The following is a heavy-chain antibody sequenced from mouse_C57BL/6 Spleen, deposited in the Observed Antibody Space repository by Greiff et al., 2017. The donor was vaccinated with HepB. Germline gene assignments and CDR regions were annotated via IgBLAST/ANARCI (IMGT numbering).Heavy chain of an antibody. Sequence: QVQLQQSGAELARPGASVKLSCKASGYTFTSYGISWVKQRTGQGLEWIGEIYHRSGNTYYNEKFKGKATMTADTSSSTAYMELRNLASEDSAVYFCASGGDGNTRYFDVWGTGTTVTVSS. V-gene: IGHV1-81*01. CDR2: IYHRSGNT. CDR3: ASGGDGNTRYFDV. D-gene: IGHD2-1*01. J-gene: IGHJ1*03. CDR1: GYTFTSYG.